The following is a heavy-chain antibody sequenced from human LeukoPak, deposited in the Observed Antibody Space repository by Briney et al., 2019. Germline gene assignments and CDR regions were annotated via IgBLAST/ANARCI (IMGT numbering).Heavy chain of an antibody. V-gene: IGHV1-3*01. CDR2: INVGNGHT. D-gene: IGHD6-13*01. CDR1: GYTYSTYD. CDR3: ASFRYSSSWSPLDY. Sequence: ASVKVSCTASGYTYSTYDIHWVRQAPGQRLEWMGWINVGNGHTKYSQTFQDRVTITRDRSANTAYMELSSLRSEDTAVYYCASFRYSSSWSPLDYWGQGTLVTVSS. J-gene: IGHJ4*02.